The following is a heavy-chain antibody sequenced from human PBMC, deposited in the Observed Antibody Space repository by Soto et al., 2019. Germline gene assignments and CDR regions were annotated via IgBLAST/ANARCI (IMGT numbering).Heavy chain of an antibody. D-gene: IGHD3-10*01. CDR1: GYTFTSYY. CDR3: TRDERLVVTMVRGPPDY. Sequence: ASVKVSCKXSGYTFTSYYMHWVRQAPGQGLEWMGIINPSGGSTSYAQKFQGRVTMTRDTSTSTVYMELSSLRSEDTAVYYCTRDERLVVTMVRGPPDYWGQGTLVTVSS. CDR2: INPSGGST. J-gene: IGHJ4*02. V-gene: IGHV1-46*01.